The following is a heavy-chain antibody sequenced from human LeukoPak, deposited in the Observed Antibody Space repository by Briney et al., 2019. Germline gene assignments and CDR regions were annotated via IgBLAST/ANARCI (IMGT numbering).Heavy chain of an antibody. D-gene: IGHD6-13*01. J-gene: IGHJ5*02. Sequence: SETLSLTCTVSGGSISSGSYYWSWIRQPAGKRLEWIGRIYTSGSTNYNPSLKSRVTISVDTSKNQFSLKLSSVTAADTAVYYCARAYSSSWYFNWFDPWGQGTLVTVSS. CDR3: ARAYSSSWYFNWFDP. CDR2: IYTSGST. CDR1: GGSISSGSYY. V-gene: IGHV4-61*02.